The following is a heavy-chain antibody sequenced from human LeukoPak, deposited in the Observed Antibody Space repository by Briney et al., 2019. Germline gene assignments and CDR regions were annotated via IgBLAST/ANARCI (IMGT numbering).Heavy chain of an antibody. CDR3: ARDPTAYYDSSGYYLNTIDY. J-gene: IGHJ4*02. D-gene: IGHD3-22*01. CDR1: GFTFSSYA. V-gene: IGHV3-23*01. Sequence: SGGSLRLSCAASGFTFSSYAMSWVRQAPGKGLEWVSAISGSGGSTYYADSVKGRFTISRDNSKNTLYLQMNSLRAEDTAVYYCARDPTAYYDSSGYYLNTIDYWGQGTLVTVSS. CDR2: ISGSGGST.